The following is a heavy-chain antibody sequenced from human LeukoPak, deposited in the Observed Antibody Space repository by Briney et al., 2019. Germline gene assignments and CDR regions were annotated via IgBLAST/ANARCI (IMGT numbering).Heavy chain of an antibody. CDR3: ARLFFVIDT. CDR2: VHYSGST. D-gene: IGHD3-3*01. Sequence: SETLSLSCTVSGASISNSAYYWLWIRQPPGEGLERIGTVHYSGSTFCNPSLKSRVNISVDTSKNQFSLQLSSVTAADTAVYYCARLFFVIDTWGQGTLVTVSS. CDR1: GASISNSAYY. J-gene: IGHJ5*02. V-gene: IGHV4-39*01.